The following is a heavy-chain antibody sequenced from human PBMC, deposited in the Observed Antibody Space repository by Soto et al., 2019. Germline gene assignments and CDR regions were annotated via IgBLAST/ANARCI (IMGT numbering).Heavy chain of an antibody. J-gene: IGHJ6*02. D-gene: IGHD5-12*01. CDR3: AREVDIVASFYYYGMDV. V-gene: IGHV3-48*03. Sequence: GGSLRLSCAAAGFIFSDYDMNWARQAPGKGLEWVSYISSSGSTIDYADSVKGRFTISRDNTKNSLYLQMNSLRAEDTAVYYCAREVDIVASFYYYGMDVWGQGTTVTVSS. CDR1: GFIFSDYD. CDR2: ISSSGSTI.